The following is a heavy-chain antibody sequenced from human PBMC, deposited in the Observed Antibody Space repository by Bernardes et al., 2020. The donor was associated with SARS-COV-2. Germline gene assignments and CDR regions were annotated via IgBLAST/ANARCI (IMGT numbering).Heavy chain of an antibody. J-gene: IGHJ5*02. CDR2: ITSSSYI. Sequence: LRLSCAASGFTFSDYTMNWVRQAPGKGLEWVSSITSSSYISYADSVKGRFTVSRDNAKNSLYLQMNSLRAEDTAVYYCAKLFDIRGGTGLDPWGQGTLVTVSS. D-gene: IGHD3-9*01. CDR1: GFTFSDYT. CDR3: AKLFDIRGGTGLDP. V-gene: IGHV3-21*01.